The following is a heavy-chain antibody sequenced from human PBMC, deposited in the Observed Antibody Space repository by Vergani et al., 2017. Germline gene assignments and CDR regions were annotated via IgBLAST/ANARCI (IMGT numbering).Heavy chain of an antibody. J-gene: IGHJ6*03. Sequence: QVQLVQSGAEVKKPGSSVKVSCKASGGTFSSYAISWVRQAPGQGLEWMGGIIPIFGTANYAQKFQGRFTITADESTSTAYMERSSLRSEDTAVYYCARESIVRGVITFYYYYMDVWGKGTTVTVSS. V-gene: IGHV1-69*01. CDR3: ARESIVRGVITFYYYYMDV. D-gene: IGHD3-10*01. CDR1: GGTFSSYA. CDR2: IIPIFGTA.